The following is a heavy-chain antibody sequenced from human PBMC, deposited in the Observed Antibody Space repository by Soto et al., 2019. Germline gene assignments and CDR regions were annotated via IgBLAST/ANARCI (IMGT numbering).Heavy chain of an antibody. Sequence: QVQLVQSGAEVKKPGSSVKVSCKASGGTFNSYVINWVRQAPGQGLEWMGGIIIFFGTAEYAQKCQGRVTITADEGARTAYMELSSLKSGDTAVYYCAGTHFDTSGYYPSALEYWGQGTQVSVSS. CDR2: IIIFFGTA. CDR3: AGTHFDTSGYYPSALEY. V-gene: IGHV1-69*01. J-gene: IGHJ4*02. D-gene: IGHD3-22*01. CDR1: GGTFNSYV.